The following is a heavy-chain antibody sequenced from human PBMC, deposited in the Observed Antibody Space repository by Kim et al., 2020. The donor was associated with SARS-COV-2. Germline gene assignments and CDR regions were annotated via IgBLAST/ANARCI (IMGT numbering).Heavy chain of an antibody. CDR3: ARDQSPWPYYYDSRGGGWFDP. D-gene: IGHD3-22*01. Sequence: ASVKVSCKASGYTFTSYGISWVRQAPGQGLEWMGWISAYNGNTNYAQKLQGRVTMTTDTSTSTAYMELRSLRSDDTAVYYCARDQSPWPYYYDSRGGGWFDPWGQGTLVTVSS. J-gene: IGHJ5*02. CDR1: GYTFTSYG. CDR2: ISAYNGNT. V-gene: IGHV1-18*01.